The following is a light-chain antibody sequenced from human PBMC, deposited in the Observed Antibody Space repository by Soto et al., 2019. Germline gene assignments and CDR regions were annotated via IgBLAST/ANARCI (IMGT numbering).Light chain of an antibody. Sequence: EIVMTQSPGTLSLSPGERATLSCRASQSVSSKYLAWYQQKPGQAPRLLIYGASSRPTDIPARFSGSGSGTDFTLTISSLEPEDFALYYCQQRSNWPITFGQGTRLEI. J-gene: IGKJ5*01. CDR2: GAS. V-gene: IGKV3D-20*02. CDR1: QSVSSKY. CDR3: QQRSNWPIT.